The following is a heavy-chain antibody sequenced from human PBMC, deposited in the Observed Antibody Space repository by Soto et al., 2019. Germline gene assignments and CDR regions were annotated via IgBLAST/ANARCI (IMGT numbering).Heavy chain of an antibody. D-gene: IGHD6-19*01. Sequence: ASVKVSCKASGYTFTCCSLHWLQQAPGQGLERMRWITLYNGNTNYAKKFQGRVTITRDMSLRTAYIELSSLSSEDSAVYYWAFNDRVGRLAPYGMDVWGKGTTVTVSS. CDR3: AFNDRVGRLAPYGMDV. V-gene: IGHV1-45*02. J-gene: IGHJ6*04. CDR2: ITLYNGNT. CDR1: GYTFTCCS.